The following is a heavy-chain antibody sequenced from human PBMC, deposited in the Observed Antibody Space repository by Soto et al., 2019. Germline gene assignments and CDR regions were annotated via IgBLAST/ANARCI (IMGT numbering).Heavy chain of an antibody. CDR1: GFTFSTHA. CDR3: ARDQTGITTAGGGRIDR. CDR2: VSFDGSNK. Sequence: QVQLLESGGGVVQPGRSLRLSCAASGFTFSTHAMHWFRQAPGKGLECVAIVSFDGSNKYYADSVKGRFTISRDNSKNTLYLQMSGLTPEDTAFYDFARDQTGITTAGGGRIDRWGQGTLVTVSS. J-gene: IGHJ5*02. D-gene: IGHD6-25*01. V-gene: IGHV3-30-3*01.